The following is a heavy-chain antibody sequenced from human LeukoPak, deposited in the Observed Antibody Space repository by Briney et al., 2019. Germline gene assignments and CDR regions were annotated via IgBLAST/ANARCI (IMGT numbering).Heavy chain of an antibody. CDR3: ARETNDFWSGYYGGRYYFDY. CDR2: VYTSGST. V-gene: IGHV4-4*07. CDR1: GGSISSYY. D-gene: IGHD3-3*01. J-gene: IGHJ4*02. Sequence: SETLSLTCTVSGGSISSYYWSWIRQPAGKGLEWIGRVYTSGSTNYNPSLKSRVTMSVDTSKNQFSLKLSSVTAADTAVYYCARETNDFWSGYYGGRYYFDYWGQGTLVTVSS.